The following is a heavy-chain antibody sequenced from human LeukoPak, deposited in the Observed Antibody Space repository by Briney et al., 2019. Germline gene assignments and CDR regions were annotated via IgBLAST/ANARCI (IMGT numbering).Heavy chain of an antibody. V-gene: IGHV3-33*06. Sequence: GGSLRLSCAASGFTFSSYAIHWVRQAPGKGLEWVAIIWYDGSNKYYADSVKGRFTISRDNSKNTLYLQMDSLRAEDTAVYYCAKEGGITMVRGPDYWGQGTLVTVSS. CDR2: IWYDGSNK. CDR1: GFTFSSYA. J-gene: IGHJ4*02. D-gene: IGHD3-10*01. CDR3: AKEGGITMVRGPDY.